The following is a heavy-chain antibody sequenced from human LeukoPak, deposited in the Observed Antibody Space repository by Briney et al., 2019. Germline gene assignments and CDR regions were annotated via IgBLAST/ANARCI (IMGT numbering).Heavy chain of an antibody. V-gene: IGHV1-69*04. J-gene: IGHJ4*02. CDR3: AGGPVDGYNSYFDY. CDR1: GGTFSSYA. D-gene: IGHD5-24*01. CDR2: IIPIFGIA. Sequence: GASVKVSCKASGGTFSSYAISWVRQAPGQGLGWMGRIIPIFGIANYAQKFQGRVTITADKSTSTAYMELSSLRSEDTAVYYCAGGPVDGYNSYFDYWGQGTLVTVSS.